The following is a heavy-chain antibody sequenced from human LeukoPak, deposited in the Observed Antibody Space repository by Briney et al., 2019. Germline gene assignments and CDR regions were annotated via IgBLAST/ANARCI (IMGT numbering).Heavy chain of an antibody. D-gene: IGHD3-10*01. J-gene: IGHJ5*01. CDR3: VREGYYGSAALYS. V-gene: IGHV3-74*01. Sequence: GGSLRLSCAASGFTFSSYWMHWVRQAPGKGLVCVSRINTDGNIISCADSVKGRFTISRDNAKNTLYLQMNSLRAEDTAVYYCVREGYYGSAALYSWGHGTLVTVSS. CDR1: GFTFSSYW. CDR2: INTDGNII.